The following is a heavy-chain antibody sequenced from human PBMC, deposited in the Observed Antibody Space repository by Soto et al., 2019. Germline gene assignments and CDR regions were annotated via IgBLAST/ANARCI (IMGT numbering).Heavy chain of an antibody. D-gene: IGHD2-15*01. CDR3: ARDGLGYCSGGSCHLFDY. V-gene: IGHV3-30-3*01. Sequence: QVQLVESGGGVVQPGRSLRLSCAASGFTFSSYAMHWVRQAPGKGLEWVAVISYDGSNKYYADSVKGRFTISRDNSKNTLYLRMNSLRAEDTAVYYCARDGLGYCSGGSCHLFDYWGQGTLVTVSS. CDR2: ISYDGSNK. J-gene: IGHJ4*02. CDR1: GFTFSSYA.